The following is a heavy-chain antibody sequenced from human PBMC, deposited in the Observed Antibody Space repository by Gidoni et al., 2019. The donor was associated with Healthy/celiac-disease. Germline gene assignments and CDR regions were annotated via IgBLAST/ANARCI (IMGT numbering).Heavy chain of an antibody. D-gene: IGHD3-10*01. J-gene: IGHJ4*02. Sequence: EVQLVEYAGGVVKPGGSVRPPCAASVSSFRNACQSWVLHAPGKGLEWVGRIKRETAVVTTDSAATVKGRFTIARDDSKHTLYLQMNRLKTEDTAVYYCTTDPIAPLLWFGELLKDYWGQGTLVTVSS. CDR3: TTDPIAPLLWFGELLKDY. CDR1: VSSFRNAC. V-gene: IGHV3-15*01. CDR2: IKRETAVVTT.